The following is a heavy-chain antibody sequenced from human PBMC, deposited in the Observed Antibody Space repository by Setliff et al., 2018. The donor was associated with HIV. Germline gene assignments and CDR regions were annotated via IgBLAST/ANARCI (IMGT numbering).Heavy chain of an antibody. CDR3: ARDRGTPEKCLDP. V-gene: IGHV3-30*15. D-gene: IGHD3-16*01. Sequence: GGSLRLSCVASGFTFSTFAMHWVRQAPGKGLEWVSVISYDGSRISYADSVKGRFTISRDNSKNTLYLQMSSLRPDDTALYYCARDRGTPEKCLDPWSQGTLVTVSS. J-gene: IGHJ5*02. CDR2: ISYDGSRI. CDR1: GFTFSTFA.